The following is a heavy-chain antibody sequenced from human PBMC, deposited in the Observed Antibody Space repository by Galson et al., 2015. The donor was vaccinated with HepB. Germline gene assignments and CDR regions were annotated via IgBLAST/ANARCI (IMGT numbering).Heavy chain of an antibody. CDR2: ISGYSGKT. D-gene: IGHD5/OR15-5a*01. J-gene: IGHJ4*02. CDR1: GYIFTSFG. CDR3: ARVRLVSAGLNDY. Sequence: SVKVSCKASGYIFTSFGICWVRQAPGQGLEWMGWISGYSGKTEYAQNLQGRVTVTTDTSATTAYLELRSLRSDDTAVYYCARVRLVSAGLNDYWGQGTLVTVSS. V-gene: IGHV1-18*01.